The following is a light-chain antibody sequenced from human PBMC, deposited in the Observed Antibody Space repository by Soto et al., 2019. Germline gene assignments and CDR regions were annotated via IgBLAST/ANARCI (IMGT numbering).Light chain of an antibody. CDR3: QAWDSSHVV. J-gene: IGLJ2*01. CDR2: QDS. CDR1: KLGDKY. Sequence: SYELTQPPSVSVSPGQTASITCSGDKLGDKYACCYQQKPGQSPVLVIYQDSKRPSGIPERFSGSNSGNTATLTISGTQAMDEADYYCQAWDSSHVVFGGGTKVTVL. V-gene: IGLV3-1*01.